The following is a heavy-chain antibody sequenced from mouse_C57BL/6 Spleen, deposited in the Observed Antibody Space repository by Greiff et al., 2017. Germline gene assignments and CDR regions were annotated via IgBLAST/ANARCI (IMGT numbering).Heavy chain of an antibody. V-gene: IGHV5-6*01. J-gene: IGHJ1*03. D-gene: IGHD2-4*01. CDR1: GFTFSSYG. CDR2: ISSGGSYT. Sequence: EVKLVESGGDLVKPGGSLKLSCAASGFTFSSYGMSWVRQTPDKRLEWVATISSGGSYTYYPASVKGRFTISRDKAKNTLYLQMSSLKSEDTAMYYCARHERDDYDDETNCYFDVWGTGTTVTVSS. CDR3: ARHERDDYDDETNCYFDV.